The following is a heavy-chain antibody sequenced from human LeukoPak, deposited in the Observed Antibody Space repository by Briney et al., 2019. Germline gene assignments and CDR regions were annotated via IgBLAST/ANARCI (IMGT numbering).Heavy chain of an antibody. J-gene: IGHJ3*02. V-gene: IGHV4-59*11. CDR3: ARHDPIVGTPDAFDI. CDR2: IYYSGST. D-gene: IGHD1-26*01. Sequence: SETLSLTCTVSGGPLSRHHWSWIRQPPGRGLVWFGYIYYSGSTNYNPSLKSRVTISVDTSKNQFSLKLSSVTAADTAVYYCARHDPIVGTPDAFDIWGQGTMVTVSS. CDR1: GGPLSRHH.